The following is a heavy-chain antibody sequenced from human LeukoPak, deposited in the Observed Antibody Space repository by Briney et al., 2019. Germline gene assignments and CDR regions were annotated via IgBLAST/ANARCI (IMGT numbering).Heavy chain of an antibody. CDR1: GYTFTDYY. D-gene: IGHD3-22*01. V-gene: IGHV1-2*02. CDR2: INPNNGGT. Sequence: ASVKVSCKASGYTFTDYYIHWVRQAPGQGLEWMGWINPNNGGTNYAQKFQGRVTMTRDTSVSTAYMELSRLTSDDTAVYYCARDVSHADSSGYIEYFQQWGQGTLVTVSS. J-gene: IGHJ1*01. CDR3: ARDVSHADSSGYIEYFQQ.